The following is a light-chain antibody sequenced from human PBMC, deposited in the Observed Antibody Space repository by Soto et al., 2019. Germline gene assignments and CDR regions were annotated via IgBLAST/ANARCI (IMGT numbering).Light chain of an antibody. CDR1: QGSSNY. CDR2: GAS. J-gene: IGKJ1*01. V-gene: IGKV1-27*01. CDR3: QKYNSAPWT. Sequence: DIQMTQSPTSLSASVGDRVTITCRASQGSSNYLAWYQQKPGKVPKLLIYGASTLKSGVPSRFSGSGSGTDFTLTISSLQPEDVATYYWQKYNSAPWTFGQGTMVVIK.